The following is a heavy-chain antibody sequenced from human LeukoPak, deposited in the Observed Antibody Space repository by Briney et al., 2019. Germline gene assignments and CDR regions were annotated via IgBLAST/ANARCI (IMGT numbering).Heavy chain of an antibody. D-gene: IGHD2-2*01. CDR1: GFTFSSYA. CDR2: NSGSSGST. CDR3: AKDNRYCSSTSCYDDAFDI. Sequence: AGGSLRLSCAASGFTFSSYAMSWVRQAPGKGLEWVSANSGSSGSTYYADSVKGRFTISRDNSKNTLYLQVNSLRAEDTAVYYCAKDNRYCSSTSCYDDAFDIWGQGTMVTVSS. J-gene: IGHJ3*02. V-gene: IGHV3-23*01.